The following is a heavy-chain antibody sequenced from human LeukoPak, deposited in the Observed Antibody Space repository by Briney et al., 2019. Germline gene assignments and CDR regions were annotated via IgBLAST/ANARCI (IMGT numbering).Heavy chain of an antibody. D-gene: IGHD6-19*01. J-gene: IGHJ4*02. CDR3: ARMLMSSGYYVDY. CDR1: GFTVSSNY. CDR2: IYSGGTT. V-gene: IGHV3-53*01. Sequence: PGGSLRLSCAASGFTVSSNYMSWVRQAPGKGLEWVSVIYSGGTTYYADYATDRFTISRDDSKNTLYLQMSSLRADDTAVYYCARMLMSSGYYVDYWGQGALVTVSS.